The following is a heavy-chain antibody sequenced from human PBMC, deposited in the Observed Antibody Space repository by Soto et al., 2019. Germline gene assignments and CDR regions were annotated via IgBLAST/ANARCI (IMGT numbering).Heavy chain of an antibody. Sequence: SETLSLTFTVSGGSITSYYWSWIRQPPGKGLEWIGYIYYRGRTNYNPSLKSRVTISEDTSKNQFSLKLSSVTAADTAVYYCARGDTGRYYFDYWGQGTLVTVSS. CDR3: ARGDTGRYYFDY. D-gene: IGHD3-10*01. CDR2: IYYRGRT. CDR1: GGSITSYY. V-gene: IGHV4-59*01. J-gene: IGHJ4*02.